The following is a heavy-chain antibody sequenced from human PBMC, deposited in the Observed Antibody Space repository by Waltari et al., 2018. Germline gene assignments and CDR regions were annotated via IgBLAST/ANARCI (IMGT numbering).Heavy chain of an antibody. CDR1: GDTFTDIY. CDR2: LDPEDGQA. Sequence: EVQMLQSGAEVKKPGTPVKISCKVSGDTFTDIYIHWIKQAPGKGLQWMGLLDPEDGQAIYEQKFQGRVTMTADTSIHTAYMELTSLTSEDTAFYYCATALGGGISASRPFHFWGQGTMITVSS. CDR3: ATALGGGISASRPFHF. V-gene: IGHV1-69-2*01. D-gene: IGHD3-10*01. J-gene: IGHJ3*01.